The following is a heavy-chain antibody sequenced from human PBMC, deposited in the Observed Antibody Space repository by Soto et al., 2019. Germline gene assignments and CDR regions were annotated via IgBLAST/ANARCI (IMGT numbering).Heavy chain of an antibody. V-gene: IGHV3-30-3*01. J-gene: IGHJ4*02. CDR1: GFTFSSYA. Sequence: PGGSLRLSCAASGFTFSSYAMHWVRQAPGKGLEWVAVISYDGSNKYYADSVKGRFTISRDNSKNTLYLQMNSLRAEDTAVYYCARGWLRGFFDYWGQGTLVTVS. CDR3: ARGWLRGFFDY. D-gene: IGHD5-12*01. CDR2: ISYDGSNK.